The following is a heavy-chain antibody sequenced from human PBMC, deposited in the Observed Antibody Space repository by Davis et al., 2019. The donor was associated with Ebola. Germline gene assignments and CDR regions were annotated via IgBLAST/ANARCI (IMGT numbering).Heavy chain of an antibody. J-gene: IGHJ4*02. CDR2: IFYSGST. D-gene: IGHD3-9*01. Sequence: MPSETLSLTCTVSGGSISSGIYYWSWIRQHPGKGLVCIGYIFYSGSTYYNPSLKSRVTISVDTSKNQFSLRLSSVAAADTAVYYCARGRFDTPLDSWGPGTLVTVSS. CDR1: GGSISSGIYY. V-gene: IGHV4-31*03. CDR3: ARGRFDTPLDS.